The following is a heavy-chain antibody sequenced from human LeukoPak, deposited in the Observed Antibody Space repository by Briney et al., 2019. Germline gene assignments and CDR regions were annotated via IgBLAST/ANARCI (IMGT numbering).Heavy chain of an antibody. CDR1: GGSISSGGYS. D-gene: IGHD1-26*01. CDR3: ARSTSGSYSPFDY. CDR2: IYHSGST. V-gene: IGHV4-30-2*01. Sequence: SETLSLTCAVSGGSISSGGYSWSWIRQPPGKGLEWIGYIYHSGSTYYNPSLKGRVTISVDRSKNQFSLKLSSVTAADTAVYYCARSTSGSYSPFDYWGQGTLVTVSS. J-gene: IGHJ4*02.